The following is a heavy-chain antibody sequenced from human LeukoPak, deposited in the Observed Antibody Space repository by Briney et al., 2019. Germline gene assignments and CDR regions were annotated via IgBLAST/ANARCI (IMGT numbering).Heavy chain of an antibody. CDR3: TRVGYIDEGIDY. CDR2: IKQDGSKK. CDR1: GFSFSSHW. V-gene: IGHV3-7*04. Sequence: GGSLRLSCAASGFSFSSHWMHWVRQTPGKGLEWVANIKQDGSKKSYVDSVKGRFTISRDNAKNSLYLQMNSLRAEDTAIYYCTRVGYIDEGIDYWGQGTLVTVSS. D-gene: IGHD5-24*01. J-gene: IGHJ4*02.